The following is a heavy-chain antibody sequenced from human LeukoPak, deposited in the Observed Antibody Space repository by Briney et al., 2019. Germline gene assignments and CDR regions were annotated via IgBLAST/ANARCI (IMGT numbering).Heavy chain of an antibody. Sequence: ASVKVSCKASGYTFTSYGISWVRQAPGQGLEWMGWISAYNGNTNYAQKLQGRVTMTTDTSTSTAYMELRSLRSDDTAVYYCARGGRGVGAQYYFDYWGQGTLVTVSS. V-gene: IGHV1-18*01. CDR2: ISAYNGNT. CDR3: ARGGRGVGAQYYFDY. D-gene: IGHD1-26*01. J-gene: IGHJ4*02. CDR1: GYTFTSYG.